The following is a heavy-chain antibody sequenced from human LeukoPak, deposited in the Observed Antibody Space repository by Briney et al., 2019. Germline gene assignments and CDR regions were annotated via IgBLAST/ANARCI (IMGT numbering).Heavy chain of an antibody. D-gene: IGHD4-17*01. V-gene: IGHV3-74*01. CDR3: ARDGDYASNWFDP. J-gene: IGHJ5*02. Sequence: PGGSLRLSCAASGFTFSSYWMHWVRQAPGKGLVWVSRINSDGSSTTYADSVKGRFTISRDNAKNTLYLQMNSLRAEDTAVYYCARDGDYASNWFDPWGQGTLVTVSS. CDR2: INSDGSST. CDR1: GFTFSSYW.